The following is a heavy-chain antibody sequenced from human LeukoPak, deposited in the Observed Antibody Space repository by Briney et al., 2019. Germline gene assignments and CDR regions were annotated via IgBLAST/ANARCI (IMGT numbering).Heavy chain of an antibody. CDR1: GYTFTSYD. V-gene: IGHV1-69*13. Sequence: ASVKVSCKASGYTFTSYDISWVRQAPGQGLEWMGGIIPIFGTANYAQKFQGRVTITADESTSTAYMELSSLRSEDTAVYYCASYYDFWSGNFDYWGQGTLVTVSS. D-gene: IGHD3-3*01. CDR3: ASYYDFWSGNFDY. CDR2: IIPIFGTA. J-gene: IGHJ4*02.